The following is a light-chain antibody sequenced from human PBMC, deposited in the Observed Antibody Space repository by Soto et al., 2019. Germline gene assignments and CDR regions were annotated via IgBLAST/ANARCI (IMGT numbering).Light chain of an antibody. CDR2: WAS. CDR1: QRVLYSSNNKNY. V-gene: IGKV4-1*01. J-gene: IGKJ1*01. Sequence: DIVMTQSPDSLAVSLGERATINCKSSQRVLYSSNNKNYLAWYQQKPGQPPKLLIYWASTRESGVPDRFSGSGSGTDFTLTFSSLQAADVAVYYCQQYYSTPRTFGQGTKVEIK. CDR3: QQYYSTPRT.